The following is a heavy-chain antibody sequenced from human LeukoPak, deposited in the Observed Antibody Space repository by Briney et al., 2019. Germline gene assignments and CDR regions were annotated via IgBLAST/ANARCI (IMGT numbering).Heavy chain of an antibody. CDR2: IYYSGST. J-gene: IGHJ5*02. D-gene: IGHD3-10*01. CDR3: ARGRGTMVRGVIFNWFDP. Sequence: SETLSLTCTVSGGSISSSSYYWGWIRQPPGKGLEWIGSIYYSGSTYYNPSLKSRVTISVDTSKNQFSLKLSSVTAADTAVYYCARGRGTMVRGVIFNWFDPWGQGTLVTVSS. CDR1: GGSISSSSYY. V-gene: IGHV4-39*07.